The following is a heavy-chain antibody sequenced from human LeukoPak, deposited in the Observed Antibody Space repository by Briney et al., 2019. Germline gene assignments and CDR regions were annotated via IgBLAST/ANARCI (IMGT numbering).Heavy chain of an antibody. J-gene: IGHJ3*02. CDR1: GGTFSSYA. CDR3: ARMRPANVYSSSDDAFDI. Sequence: SVKVSCKASGGTFSSYAISWVRQAPGQGLEWMGGIIPIFGTANYAQKFQGRVTITTDESTSTAYMELSSLRSEDTAVYYCARMRPANVYSSSDDAFDIWGQGTMVTVSS. D-gene: IGHD6-6*01. V-gene: IGHV1-69*05. CDR2: IIPIFGTA.